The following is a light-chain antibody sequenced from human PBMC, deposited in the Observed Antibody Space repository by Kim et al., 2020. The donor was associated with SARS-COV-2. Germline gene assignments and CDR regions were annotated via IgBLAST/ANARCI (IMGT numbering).Light chain of an antibody. J-gene: IGLJ3*02. CDR2: QDS. CDR3: QAWDRSTAYV. CDR1: KLGDKY. Sequence: SYELTQPPSVSVSPGQTASITCSGDKLGDKYACWYQQKPGQSPVLVIYQDSKRPSGIPERFSGSNSGNTATLTISGTQAMDEADYYCQAWDRSTAYVFG. V-gene: IGLV3-1*01.